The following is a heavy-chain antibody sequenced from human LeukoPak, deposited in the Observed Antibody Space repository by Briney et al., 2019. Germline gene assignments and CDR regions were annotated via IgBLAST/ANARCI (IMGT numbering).Heavy chain of an antibody. J-gene: IGHJ4*02. CDR3: ARDVPIDY. V-gene: IGHV3-21*01. CDR1: GFIFSTYT. CDR2: ISSSSNYI. Sequence: PGGSLRLSCAASGFIFSTYTMNWVRQAPGKGLEWVSSISSSSNYIYYADSVKGRFTISRDNAKNSVYLQMNSLRAEDTAVYYCARDVPIDYWGQGTLITVSS.